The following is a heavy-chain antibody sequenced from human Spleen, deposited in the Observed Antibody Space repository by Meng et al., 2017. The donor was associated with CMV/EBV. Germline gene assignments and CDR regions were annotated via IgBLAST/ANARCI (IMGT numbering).Heavy chain of an antibody. CDR3: ARGQDGPASWYGFED. V-gene: IGHV1-69*05. Sequence: SGGTFSSYAISWVRPAPGQGLEWMGGIIPIFGTANYAQKFQGRVTITTDESTSTAYMELSSLRSEDTAVYYCARGQDGPASWYGFEDWGQGTLVTVSS. CDR2: IIPIFGTA. D-gene: IGHD6-13*01. CDR1: GGTFSSYA. J-gene: IGHJ5*02.